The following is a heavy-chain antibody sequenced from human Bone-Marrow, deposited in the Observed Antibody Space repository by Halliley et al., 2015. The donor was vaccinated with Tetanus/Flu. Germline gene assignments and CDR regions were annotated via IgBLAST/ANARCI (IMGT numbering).Heavy chain of an antibody. V-gene: IGHV3-66*01. CDR3: ARGVERLGWCFDL. J-gene: IGHJ2*01. Sequence: WVSLIYSGGGTYYADSLKGRFTISRDNSRNTLYLQMNSLRVDDTAVYYCARGVERLGWCFDLWGRGPLVTVSS. CDR2: IYSGGGT. D-gene: IGHD3-9*01.